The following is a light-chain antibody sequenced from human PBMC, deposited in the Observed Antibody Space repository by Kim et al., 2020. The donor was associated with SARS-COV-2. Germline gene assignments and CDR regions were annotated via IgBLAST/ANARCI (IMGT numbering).Light chain of an antibody. CDR3: QPYYDWPET. J-gene: IGKJ1*01. Sequence: VSPGEGDVLSCRASQSVSGNLAWFQHKPGQPPRLLIYGASSRATGIPGRFSGSGSGTDFTLTISSLLSEDAAVYICQPYYDWPETFGQGTKVDIK. V-gene: IGKV3-15*01. CDR1: QSVSGN. CDR2: GAS.